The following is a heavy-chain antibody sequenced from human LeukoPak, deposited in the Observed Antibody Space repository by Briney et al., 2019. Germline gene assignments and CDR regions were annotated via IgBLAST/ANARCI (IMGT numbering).Heavy chain of an antibody. J-gene: IGHJ4*02. Sequence: GGSLRLSCAASGFTFSSYGMSWVRQAPGKGLEWVANIKQDGSEKYYVDSVKGRFTISRDNAKNSLYLQMNSLRAEDTAVYYCARQRTSVLRYFDRGFDYWGQGTLVTVSS. CDR1: GFTFSSYG. V-gene: IGHV3-7*01. CDR2: IKQDGSEK. CDR3: ARQRTSVLRYFDRGFDY. D-gene: IGHD3-9*01.